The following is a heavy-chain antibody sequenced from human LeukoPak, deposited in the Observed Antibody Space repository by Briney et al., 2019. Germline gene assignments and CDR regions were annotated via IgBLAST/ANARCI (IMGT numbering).Heavy chain of an antibody. V-gene: IGHV1-2*02. J-gene: IGHJ6*02. CDR3: ARTPRDIVVVVAATLYYYGMDV. D-gene: IGHD2-15*01. Sequence: ASVKVSCKASGYTFPGYYMHWVRQAPGQGLEWMGWINPNSGGTNYAQKFQGRVTMTRDTSISTAYMELSRLRSDDTAVYYCARTPRDIVVVVAATLYYYGMDVWGQGTTVTVSS. CDR1: GYTFPGYY. CDR2: INPNSGGT.